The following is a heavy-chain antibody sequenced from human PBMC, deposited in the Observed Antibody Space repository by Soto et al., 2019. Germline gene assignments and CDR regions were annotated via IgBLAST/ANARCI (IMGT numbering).Heavy chain of an antibody. CDR3: ARYCSGGSCHNWFDP. CDR2: MNPDSGNT. Sequence: ASVKVSCKASGYTFTSYDINWVRQATGQGLEWMGWMNPDSGNTGYAQKVQGRVTMTRNTSISTAYMELSSLRSEDTAVYYCARYCSGGSCHNWFDPWGQGTLVTVSS. CDR1: GYTFTSYD. V-gene: IGHV1-8*01. J-gene: IGHJ5*02. D-gene: IGHD2-15*01.